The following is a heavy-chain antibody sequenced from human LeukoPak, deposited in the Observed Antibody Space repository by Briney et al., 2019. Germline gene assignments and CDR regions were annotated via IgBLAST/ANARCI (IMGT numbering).Heavy chain of an antibody. J-gene: IGHJ3*02. CDR3: ARGASGTLYDAFDI. CDR2: IYYSGTT. D-gene: IGHD1-26*01. Sequence: SETLSLTCAVYGGSFSTYYWSWIRQPPGEGLEWIGSIYYSGTTHSNPSLKSRATISVDTSKNHLSLKVSSVTAADTAVYYCARGASGTLYDAFDIWGQGTMVTVSS. CDR1: GGSFSTYY. V-gene: IGHV4-59*01.